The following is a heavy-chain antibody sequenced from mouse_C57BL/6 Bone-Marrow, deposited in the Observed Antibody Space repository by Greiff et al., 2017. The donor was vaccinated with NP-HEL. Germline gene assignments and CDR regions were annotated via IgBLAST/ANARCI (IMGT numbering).Heavy chain of an antibody. CDR3: ARSQLRHRAWFAY. D-gene: IGHD3-2*02. CDR1: GYTFTDYY. J-gene: IGHJ3*01. V-gene: IGHV1-75*01. Sequence: QVQLKESGPELVKPGASVKISCKASGYTFTDYYINWVKQRPGQGLEWIGWIFPGSGSTYYNEKFKGKATLTVDKSSSTAYMLLSSLTSEDSAVYFCARSQLRHRAWFAYWGQGTLVTVSA. CDR2: IFPGSGST.